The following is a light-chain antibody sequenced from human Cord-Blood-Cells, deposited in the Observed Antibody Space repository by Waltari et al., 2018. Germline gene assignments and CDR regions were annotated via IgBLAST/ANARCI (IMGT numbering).Light chain of an antibody. CDR2: DVS. CDR1: SSEVGGYNY. CDR3: SSYTSSSTLV. J-gene: IGLJ2*01. V-gene: IGLV2-14*01. Sequence: QSALTQPASVSGSPGQSITISCTGTSSEVGGYNYVSWYQQHQGKAPKLMIYDVSNRPSGVSNRFSGSKSGNTASLTISGLQAEDEADYYCSSYTSSSTLVFGGGTKLTVL.